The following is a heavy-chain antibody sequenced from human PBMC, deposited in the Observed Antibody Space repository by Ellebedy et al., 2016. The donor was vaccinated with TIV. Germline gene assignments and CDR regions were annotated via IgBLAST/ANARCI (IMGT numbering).Heavy chain of an antibody. J-gene: IGHJ4*02. Sequence: SETLSLTCAVYGGPFSGYFWSWIRQSPGKGLEWIGEINHDGNTDYNPSLKSRVSISVDTSKNQFSLRLTSVTAADTAVYYCAEGRSGWYYFDYWGQGTLVTVSS. CDR1: GGPFSGYF. CDR3: AEGRSGWYYFDY. V-gene: IGHV4-34*01. D-gene: IGHD6-19*01. CDR2: INHDGNT.